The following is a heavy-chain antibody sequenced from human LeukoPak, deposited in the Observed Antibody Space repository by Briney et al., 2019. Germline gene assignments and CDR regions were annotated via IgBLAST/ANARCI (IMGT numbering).Heavy chain of an antibody. Sequence: GASVKVSCKASGYNFNDYYIYWVRQAPGHGLESMGYIHPDGGSINYAQKFQGRVTMTSDMSTNTVYMELRSLRSEDTAMYYCARAFNSIQPLDYWGQGTLVTVSS. D-gene: IGHD4-11*01. V-gene: IGHV1-46*02. J-gene: IGHJ4*02. CDR2: IHPDGGSI. CDR3: ARAFNSIQPLDY. CDR1: GYNFNDYY.